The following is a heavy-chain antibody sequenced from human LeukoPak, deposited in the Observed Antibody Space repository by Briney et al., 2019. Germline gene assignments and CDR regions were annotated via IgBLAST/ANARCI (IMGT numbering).Heavy chain of an antibody. V-gene: IGHV1-18*01. Sequence: ASVKVSCKTSGYNFTSYGINWVRQAPGQGLEWMGWISAYNGHTNYAQKLQGRVTVSTDTSTSTAYMELRSLRSDDTAVYYCATGGRWELPRPYAFEIWGQGTMVTVSS. CDR1: GYNFTSYG. CDR3: ATGGRWELPRPYAFEI. D-gene: IGHD1-26*01. J-gene: IGHJ3*02. CDR2: ISAYNGHT.